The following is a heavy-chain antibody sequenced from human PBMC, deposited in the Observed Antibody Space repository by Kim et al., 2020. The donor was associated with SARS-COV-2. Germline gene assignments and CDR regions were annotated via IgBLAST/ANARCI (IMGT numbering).Heavy chain of an antibody. J-gene: IGHJ3*02. Sequence: GGSLRLSCAASGFTFDDYAMHWVRQAPGKGLEWVSLISGDGGSTYYADSVKGRFTISRDNSKNSLYLQMNSLRTEDTALYYCAKDPGDYGSDAFDIWGQGTMVTVSS. CDR2: ISGDGGST. V-gene: IGHV3-43*02. D-gene: IGHD3-10*01. CDR1: GFTFDDYA. CDR3: AKDPGDYGSDAFDI.